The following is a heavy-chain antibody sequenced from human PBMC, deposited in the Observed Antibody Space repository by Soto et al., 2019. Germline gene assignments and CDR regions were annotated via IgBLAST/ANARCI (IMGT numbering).Heavy chain of an antibody. CDR2: INPNSGGT. Sequence: ASVKVSCKASGYTFTGYYMHWVRQAPGQGLEWMGWINPNSGGTNYAQKFQGRVTMTRDTSISTAYMELSRLRSDDTAVYYCARVPRYDILTGYSYYYYGMDVWGQGTTVTVSS. D-gene: IGHD3-9*01. V-gene: IGHV1-2*02. CDR1: GYTFTGYY. J-gene: IGHJ6*02. CDR3: ARVPRYDILTGYSYYYYGMDV.